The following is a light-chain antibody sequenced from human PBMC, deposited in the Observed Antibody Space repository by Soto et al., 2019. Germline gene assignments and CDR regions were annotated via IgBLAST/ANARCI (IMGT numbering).Light chain of an antibody. J-gene: IGLJ1*01. V-gene: IGLV2-14*01. CDR1: SSDVGGYNY. CDR3: SSYTSSRAYV. CDR2: EVS. Sequence: QSALTQPASVSGSPGQSITISCTGTSSDVGGYNYVSWYQQQSGKAPKLMIHEVSNRPSGVSSRFSGSKSGNTASLTISGLQAEDEADYYCSSYTSSRAYVFGIGTEVTVL.